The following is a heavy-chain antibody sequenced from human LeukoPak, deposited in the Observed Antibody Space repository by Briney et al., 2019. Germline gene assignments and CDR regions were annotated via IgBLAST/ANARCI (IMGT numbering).Heavy chain of an antibody. Sequence: GGSLRLSCAASGFTVSSNYMSWVRQAPGKGLEWVSYISSSSSSTIYYADSVKGRFTISRDNAKNSLYLQMNSLRDEDTAVYYCARVRAMARIDYWGQGTLVTVSS. D-gene: IGHD5-18*01. CDR3: ARVRAMARIDY. CDR2: ISSSSSSTI. CDR1: GFTVSSNY. J-gene: IGHJ4*02. V-gene: IGHV3-48*02.